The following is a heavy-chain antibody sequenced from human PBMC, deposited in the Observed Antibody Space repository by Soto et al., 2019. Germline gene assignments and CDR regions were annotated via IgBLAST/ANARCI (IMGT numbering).Heavy chain of an antibody. Sequence: VGSLRLSCAASGFTFSSYAMSWVRQAPGKGLEWVSAISGSGGSTYYADSVKGRFTISRDNSKNTLYLQMNSLRAEDTAVYYCAKAFLEWLLAGVGMDVWGQGTRVTVSS. J-gene: IGHJ6*02. CDR3: AKAFLEWLLAGVGMDV. D-gene: IGHD3-3*02. CDR1: GFTFSSYA. V-gene: IGHV3-23*01. CDR2: ISGSGGST.